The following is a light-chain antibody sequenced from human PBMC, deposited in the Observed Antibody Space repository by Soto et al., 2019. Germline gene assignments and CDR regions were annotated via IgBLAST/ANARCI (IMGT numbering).Light chain of an antibody. J-gene: IGKJ1*01. V-gene: IGKV1-5*01. Sequence: DIHMTQSPSTLSASVGDRVTITCRASQSIRNFLAWYQQKPGKAPKVLIYDASSLESGVPSRFSGSGSGTEFTLTISSLQPDDLATYFCQQYDSYWTFGPGTKVEIK. CDR2: DAS. CDR3: QQYDSYWT. CDR1: QSIRNF.